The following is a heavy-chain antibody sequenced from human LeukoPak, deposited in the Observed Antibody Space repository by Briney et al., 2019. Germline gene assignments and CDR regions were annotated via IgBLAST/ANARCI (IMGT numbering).Heavy chain of an antibody. V-gene: IGHV3-9*03. D-gene: IGHD2-2*01. CDR3: AKARCSSTSPCPFDY. CDR1: GFTFDDYA. J-gene: IGHJ4*02. Sequence: PGGSLRLSCAASGFTFDDYAMHWVRQAPGKGLEWVSGISWNSGSIGYADSVKGRFTISRDNAKNSLYLQMNSLRAEDMALYYCAKARCSSTSPCPFDYWGQGTLVTVSS. CDR2: ISWNSGSI.